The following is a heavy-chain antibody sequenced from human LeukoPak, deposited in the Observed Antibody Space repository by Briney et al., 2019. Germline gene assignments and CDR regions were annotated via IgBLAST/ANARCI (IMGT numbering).Heavy chain of an antibody. Sequence: PGGSLRLSCAASGFTVSSNYMSWVRQAPGKGLEWVSVIYSGGSTYYADSVKGRFTISRDNSKNTLYLQMNSLRAEDTAVYYCARARGNYYYGMDVWGQGTTVTVSS. V-gene: IGHV3-53*01. CDR1: GFTVSSNY. J-gene: IGHJ6*02. CDR3: ARARGNYYYGMDV. CDR2: IYSGGST.